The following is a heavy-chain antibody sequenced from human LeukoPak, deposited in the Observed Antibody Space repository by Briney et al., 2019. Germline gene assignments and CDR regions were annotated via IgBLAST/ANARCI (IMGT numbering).Heavy chain of an antibody. Sequence: GGSLRLSCSASRFTFSRYAMHWVRQAPGKGLEYVSGINNNGDSTYYSDSVKARLTISRDNSKNTLFLQMASLRAEDTAVYYCVKTMMTFGGVIRTDAFDIWGQGTMVIVSS. CDR1: RFTFSRYA. D-gene: IGHD3-16*01. J-gene: IGHJ3*02. CDR2: INNNGDST. CDR3: VKTMMTFGGVIRTDAFDI. V-gene: IGHV3-64D*06.